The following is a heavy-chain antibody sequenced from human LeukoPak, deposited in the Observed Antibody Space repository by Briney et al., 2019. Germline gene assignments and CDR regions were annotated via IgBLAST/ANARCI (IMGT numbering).Heavy chain of an antibody. CDR1: GFTFSSYA. Sequence: GGSLRLSYAASGFTFSSYAMSWVRKAPGMGLVWVSRSNSDGINTSYADSVKGRFTISRDNAKNTLNLQMNSLRAEDTAVYYCARDLGQYYDTSDNWFDPWGQGTLVTVSS. V-gene: IGHV3-74*01. D-gene: IGHD3-22*01. J-gene: IGHJ5*02. CDR2: SNSDGINT. CDR3: ARDLGQYYDTSDNWFDP.